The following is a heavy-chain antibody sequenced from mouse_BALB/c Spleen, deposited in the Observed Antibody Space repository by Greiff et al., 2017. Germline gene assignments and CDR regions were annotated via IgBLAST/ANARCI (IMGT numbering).Heavy chain of an antibody. J-gene: IGHJ4*01. CDR2: ISSGSSTI. D-gene: IGHD2-1*01. Sequence: EVHLVESGGGLVQPGGSRKLSCAASGFTFSSFGMHWVRQAPEKGLEWVAYISSGSSTIYYADTVKGRFTISRDNPKHTLFLQMTSLRSEDTAMYYCANEGYGNYVCYSLGYWGQGNPVTGSP. CDR3: ANEGYGNYVCYSLGY. V-gene: IGHV5-17*02. CDR1: GFTFSSFG.